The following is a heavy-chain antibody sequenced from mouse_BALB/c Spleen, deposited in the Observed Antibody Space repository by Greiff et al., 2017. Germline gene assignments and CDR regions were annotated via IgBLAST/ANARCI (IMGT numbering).Heavy chain of an antibody. J-gene: IGHJ4*01. CDR1: GYAFSSSW. Sequence: QVQLQQSGPELVKPGASVKISCKASGYAFSSSWMNWVKQRPGQGLEWIGRIYPGDGDTNYNGKFKGKATLTADKSSSTAYMQLSSLTSVDSAVYFCARGGIPLYAMDYWGQGTSFTVSS. CDR2: IYPGDGDT. CDR3: ARGGIPLYAMDY. V-gene: IGHV1-82*01.